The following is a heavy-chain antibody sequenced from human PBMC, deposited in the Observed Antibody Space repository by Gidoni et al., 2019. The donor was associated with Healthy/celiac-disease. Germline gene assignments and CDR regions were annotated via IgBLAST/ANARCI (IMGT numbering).Heavy chain of an antibody. CDR1: GCSISSGTYY. V-gene: IGHV4-39*01. CDR2: IYYRGGT. CDR3: ANNPLTVTPDWYFDY. D-gene: IGHD4-17*01. Sequence: QLQLQESGPGLVKPSETLSLTCTVSGCSISSGTYYWGWIRQPPGKGLEWIGTIYYRGGTYYNPSLKSRVTISVDTSKNQFSLKLSSVTAADTAVYYCANNPLTVTPDWYFDYWGQGTLVTVSS. J-gene: IGHJ4*02.